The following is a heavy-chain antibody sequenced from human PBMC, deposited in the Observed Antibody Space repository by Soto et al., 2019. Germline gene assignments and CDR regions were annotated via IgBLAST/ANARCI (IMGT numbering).Heavy chain of an antibody. V-gene: IGHV3-53*02. CDR1: GFTVNSNY. CDR3: AKGDGFSLAV. D-gene: IGHD1-26*01. Sequence: EVQVLATGGGLIQPGGSLRLSCAASGFTVNSNYMSWVRQAPGEGLQWVSITNTGGTTYYADSVKGRFTVSRDNSKKTLYLQMNSLRAEDTAVYYCAKGDGFSLAVWGQGTTVSVSS. CDR2: TNTGGTT. J-gene: IGHJ6*02.